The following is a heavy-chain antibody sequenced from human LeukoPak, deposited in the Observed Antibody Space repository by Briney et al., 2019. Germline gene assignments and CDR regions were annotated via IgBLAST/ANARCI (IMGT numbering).Heavy chain of an antibody. J-gene: IGHJ4*02. D-gene: IGHD6-13*01. Sequence: ASVTVSYKASGYTFTNYGISWVRQAPAQGLEWMGWISAYNGNTNYAQKLQARVTMTTDTSTSTAYMELRSLRSDDTAVYYCARAGGAAADPWYFDYWGQGTPVTVSS. CDR2: ISAYNGNT. CDR1: GYTFTNYG. V-gene: IGHV1-18*01. CDR3: ARAGGAAADPWYFDY.